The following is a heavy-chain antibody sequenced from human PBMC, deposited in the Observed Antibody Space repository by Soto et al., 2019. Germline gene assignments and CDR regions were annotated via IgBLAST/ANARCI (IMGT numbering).Heavy chain of an antibody. CDR2: IYYSGST. Sequence: QVQLQESGPGLVKPSQTLSLTCTVSGGSISSGGYYWSWIRQHPGKGLEWIGYIYYSGSTYYNPSLKSRVTISVDTSKNQFSLKLSSVTAADTAVYYCARGREATVTTSPRDWYFDLWGRGTLVTVSS. J-gene: IGHJ2*01. D-gene: IGHD4-17*01. V-gene: IGHV4-31*03. CDR1: GGSISSGGYY. CDR3: ARGREATVTTSPRDWYFDL.